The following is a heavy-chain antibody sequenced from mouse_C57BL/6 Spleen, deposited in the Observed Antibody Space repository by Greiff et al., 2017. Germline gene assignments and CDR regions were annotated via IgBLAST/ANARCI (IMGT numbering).Heavy chain of an antibody. CDR2: IYPGSGST. CDR1: GYTFTSYW. J-gene: IGHJ2*01. CDR3: ARSGITTVADY. Sequence: QVQLQQPGAELVKPGASVKMSCKVSGYTFTSYWITWVKKRPGQGLEWIGDIYPGSGSTNYNEKFKSKATLSVDTSSSIAYMQLSSLASEDSAVLFCARSGITTVADYWGQVTTRTFSS. V-gene: IGHV1-55*01. D-gene: IGHD1-1*01.